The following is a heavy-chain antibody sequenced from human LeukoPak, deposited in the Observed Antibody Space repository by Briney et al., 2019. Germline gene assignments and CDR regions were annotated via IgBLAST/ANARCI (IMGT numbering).Heavy chain of an antibody. CDR2: IYYSGST. CDR3: ARERADPNYYYYGMDV. CDR1: GGSISSYY. J-gene: IGHJ6*02. Sequence: SETLSLTCTVSGGSISSYYWSWIRQPPGKGLEWIGYIYYSGSTNYNPSLKSRVTISVDKSKNQFSLKLSSVTAADTAVYYCARERADPNYYYYGMDVWGQGTTVTVSS. V-gene: IGHV4-59*12.